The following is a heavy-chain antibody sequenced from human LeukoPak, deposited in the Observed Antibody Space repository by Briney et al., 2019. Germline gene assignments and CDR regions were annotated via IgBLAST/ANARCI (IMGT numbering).Heavy chain of an antibody. CDR1: GFTFSSYA. V-gene: IGHV3-30-3*01. Sequence: GSLRLSCAVSGFTFSSYAMHWVRQAPGKGLEWVAVISYDGSNKYYADSVKGRFTISRDNSKNTLYLQMNSLRAEDTAVYYCARETSGYAFDYWGQGTLVTVSS. D-gene: IGHD5-12*01. CDR2: ISYDGSNK. J-gene: IGHJ4*02. CDR3: ARETSGYAFDY.